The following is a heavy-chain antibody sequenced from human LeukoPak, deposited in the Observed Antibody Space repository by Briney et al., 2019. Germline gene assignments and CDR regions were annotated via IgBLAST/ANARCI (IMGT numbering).Heavy chain of an antibody. V-gene: IGHV3-30-3*01. J-gene: IGHJ5*02. CDR2: ISYDGSNK. D-gene: IGHD1-26*01. CDR1: GFTFSSYA. Sequence: GRSLRLSCAASGFTFSSYAMHWVRQAPGKGLEWVAVISYDGSNKYYADSVKGRFTISRDNSKNTLYLQMNSLRAEDTAVYYCAKDKGALDPWGQGTLVTVSS. CDR3: AKDKGALDP.